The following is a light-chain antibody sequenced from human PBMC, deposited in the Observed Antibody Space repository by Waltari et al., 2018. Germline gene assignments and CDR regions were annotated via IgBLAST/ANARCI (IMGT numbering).Light chain of an antibody. Sequence: SFELPQPPSVSVSPGQTARLTCSGDVLSRHYSYWYQQRPGQAPVLFIYNDIERPSGIPERFSGSSSETTVTLTISGVQAEDEADYYCQSADTSGSYVFGPGTKVTVL. J-gene: IGLJ1*01. CDR1: VLSRHY. V-gene: IGLV3-25*03. CDR2: NDI. CDR3: QSADTSGSYV.